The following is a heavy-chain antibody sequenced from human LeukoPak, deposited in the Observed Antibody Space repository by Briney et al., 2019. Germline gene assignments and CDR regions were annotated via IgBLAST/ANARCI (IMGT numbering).Heavy chain of an antibody. Sequence: GGSLRLSCAASGFTFSSYWMSWVRQAPGKGLEWVANIKQDGSEKYYVDSVKGRFTISRDNSKNTLYLQMNSLRAEDTAVYYCAKDTMVRGVIGYWGQGTLVTVSS. CDR2: IKQDGSEK. CDR3: AKDTMVRGVIGY. V-gene: IGHV3-7*03. D-gene: IGHD3-10*01. J-gene: IGHJ4*02. CDR1: GFTFSSYW.